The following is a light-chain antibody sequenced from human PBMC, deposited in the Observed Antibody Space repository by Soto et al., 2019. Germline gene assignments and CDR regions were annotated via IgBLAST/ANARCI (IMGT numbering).Light chain of an antibody. Sequence: DIQLTQSPSFLSASVGDRVTITCRASQGIISYLAWYQQKPGKAPKLLIYAASILQSGVPSRFSGSGSGTEFTLTISRLQPEYFATDYCQQVNRYLSFGRGTKVDIK. CDR2: AAS. CDR3: QQVNRYLS. V-gene: IGKV1-9*01. J-gene: IGKJ3*01. CDR1: QGIISY.